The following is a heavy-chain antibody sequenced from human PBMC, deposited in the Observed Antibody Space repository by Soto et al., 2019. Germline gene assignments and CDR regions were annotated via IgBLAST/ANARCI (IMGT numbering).Heavy chain of an antibody. CDR3: ARMGGSFLDS. CDR2: IIPIFGAT. CDR1: GGTFSRYA. J-gene: IGHJ5*01. D-gene: IGHD1-26*01. Sequence: QVQLVQSGAEVKKPGSSVKVSCKASGGTFSRYAITWVRQAPGQGLDWMGEIIPIFGATNFEQKFQGRVTITADKSTTTAYMELSSLTSEHTAVYYCARMGGSFLDSWGQGTLVTVS. V-gene: IGHV1-69*06.